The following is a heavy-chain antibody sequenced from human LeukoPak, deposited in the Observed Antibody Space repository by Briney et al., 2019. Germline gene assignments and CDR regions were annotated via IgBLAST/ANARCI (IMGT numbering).Heavy chain of an antibody. CDR3: ARAGVSVRRACDI. Sequence: GGSLRLSCAASGFTFSSYWMHWVRQAPGKGLVWVSRINSDGSSTSYADSMKGRFTISRDNAKNTLYLQMNCLSAEDTAVYYCARAGVSVRRACDIWGQGTMVTVSS. CDR2: INSDGSST. J-gene: IGHJ3*02. D-gene: IGHD5/OR15-5a*01. CDR1: GFTFSSYW. V-gene: IGHV3-74*01.